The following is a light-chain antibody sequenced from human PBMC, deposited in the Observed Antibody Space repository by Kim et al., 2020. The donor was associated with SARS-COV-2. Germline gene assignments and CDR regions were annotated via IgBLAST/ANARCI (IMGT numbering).Light chain of an antibody. Sequence: FMLTQPHSVSESPGKTVTISCTRSSGSIASNYVQWYQQRPGSAPTTVIYEDNQRPSGVPDRFSGSIDSSSNSASLTISGLKTEDEADYYCQSYDSILWVFGGGTQLTVL. CDR2: EDN. V-gene: IGLV6-57*04. CDR1: SGSIASNY. J-gene: IGLJ3*02. CDR3: QSYDSILWV.